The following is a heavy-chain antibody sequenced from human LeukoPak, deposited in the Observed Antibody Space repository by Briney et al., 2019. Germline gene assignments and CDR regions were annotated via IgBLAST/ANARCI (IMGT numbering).Heavy chain of an antibody. D-gene: IGHD3-10*01. J-gene: IGHJ4*02. CDR1: GFNLGNYA. CDR2: ISGNGFNT. V-gene: IGHV3-23*01. Sequence: GGSLRLSCAASGFNLGNYAMSWFRQAPGKGLEWVSAISGNGFNTYYADSVKGRFTISGESSGNTLSLQMHNLRAEDTAVYYCAKGVRLWFAFYFNYWGQGTLVTVSS. CDR3: AKGVRLWFAFYFNY.